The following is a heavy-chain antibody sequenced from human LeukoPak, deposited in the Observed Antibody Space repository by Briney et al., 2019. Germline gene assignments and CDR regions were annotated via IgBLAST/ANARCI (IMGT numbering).Heavy chain of an antibody. V-gene: IGHV3-48*01. CDR1: GFTFSSYA. CDR3: ARAGFSPWDY. J-gene: IGHJ4*02. CDR2: ISSSGSTI. Sequence: GGSLRLSCAASGFTFSSYAMSWVRQAPGKGLEWVSYISSSGSTIYYADSVKGRFTISRDNAKNSLYLQMNNLRAEDTAVYYCARAGFSPWDYWGQGTLVTVSS. D-gene: IGHD6-25*01.